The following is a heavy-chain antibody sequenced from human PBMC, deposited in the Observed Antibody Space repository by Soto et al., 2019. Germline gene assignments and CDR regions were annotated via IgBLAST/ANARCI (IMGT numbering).Heavy chain of an antibody. D-gene: IGHD3-22*01. V-gene: IGHV3-49*03. Sequence: GALRLSGPASGCTFGGYAMSWFRQAPGKGLEWVGFIRSKAYGGTTEYAASVKGRFTISRDDSKSIAYLQMNSLKTEDTAVHYCTRAYYYDSSGYGIPGYWGQGTLVTVSS. CDR3: TRAYYYDSSGYGIPGY. CDR2: IRSKAYGGTT. CDR1: GCTFGGYA. J-gene: IGHJ4*02.